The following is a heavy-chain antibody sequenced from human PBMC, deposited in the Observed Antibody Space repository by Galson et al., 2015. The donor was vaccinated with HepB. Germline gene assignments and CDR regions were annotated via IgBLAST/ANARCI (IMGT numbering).Heavy chain of an antibody. J-gene: IGHJ6*02. CDR3: ARVYKSFSYDYVWGRGSSNGMDV. V-gene: IGHV3-66*01. CDR1: GFTVSSNY. D-gene: IGHD3-16*01. Sequence: SLRLSCAASGFTVSSNYMSWVRQAPGKGLEWVSVIYSGGSTYYADSVKGRFTISRDNSKNTLYLQMNSLRAEDTAVYYCARVYKSFSYDYVWGRGSSNGMDVWGRGTTVTVSS. CDR2: IYSGGST.